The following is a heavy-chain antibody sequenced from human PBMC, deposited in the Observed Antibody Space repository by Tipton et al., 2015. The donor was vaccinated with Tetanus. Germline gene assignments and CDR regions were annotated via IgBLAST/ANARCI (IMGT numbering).Heavy chain of an antibody. J-gene: IGHJ6*02. Sequence: VQLVQSGAEMKEPGASVKVSCTASGYTFTNYYIYWVRQAPGQGLEWMGWIDPNSGGTVYAQKFQGRVPMTRDTSISTAYMELRSLRSDDTAVYYCARDRGDYIYYGMDVWGPGTTVTVS. CDR2: IDPNSGGT. CDR3: ARDRGDYIYYGMDV. D-gene: IGHD3-22*01. CDR1: GYTFTNYY. V-gene: IGHV1-2*02.